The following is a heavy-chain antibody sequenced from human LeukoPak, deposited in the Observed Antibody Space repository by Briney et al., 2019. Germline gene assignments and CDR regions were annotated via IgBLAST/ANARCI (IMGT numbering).Heavy chain of an antibody. J-gene: IGHJ5*02. CDR3: ARVDGYWFDP. D-gene: IGHD5-24*01. CDR1: GGTFSNYT. Sequence: SVKVSVKASGGTFSNYTISGVRQAPGQGLEWMGSIIPILGIANYAQKFQGRVTITADKSTRTAYMELSSLRSEDTAVYYCARVDGYWFDPWGQGTLVTVS. V-gene: IGHV1-69*02. CDR2: IIPILGIA.